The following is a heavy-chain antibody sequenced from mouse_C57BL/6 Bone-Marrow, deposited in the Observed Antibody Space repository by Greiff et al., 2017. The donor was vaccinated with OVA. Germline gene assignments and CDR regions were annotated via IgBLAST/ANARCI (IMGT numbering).Heavy chain of an antibody. CDR2: FYPGSGSI. J-gene: IGHJ2*01. Sequence: QVQLQQSGAELVKPGASVKLSCKASGYTFTEYTIHWVKQRSGQGLEWIGWFYPGSGSIKYNEKFKDKATLTADKSSSTVYMELSRLTSEDSAVYFCARHDELGDGYYAYFDYWGQGTTLTVSS. V-gene: IGHV1-62-2*01. D-gene: IGHD2-3*01. CDR1: GYTFTEYT. CDR3: ARHDELGDGYYAYFDY.